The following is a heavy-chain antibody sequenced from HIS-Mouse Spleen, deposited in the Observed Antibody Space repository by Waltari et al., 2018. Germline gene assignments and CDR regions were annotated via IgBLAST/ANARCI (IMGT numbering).Heavy chain of an antibody. CDR2: ISSSSSTI. Sequence: EVQLVESGGGLVQPGGSLRLSCAASGFTFSSYSMNWVRQAPGKGLEWVSYISSSSSTIYYADSVKGRFTISRDNAKNSLYLQMNSLRAEDTAVYYCARRSYEWKGYSSEGYFDYWGQGTLVTVSS. CDR1: GFTFSSYS. CDR3: ARRSYEWKGYSSEGYFDY. V-gene: IGHV3-48*01. D-gene: IGHD5-18*01. J-gene: IGHJ4*02.